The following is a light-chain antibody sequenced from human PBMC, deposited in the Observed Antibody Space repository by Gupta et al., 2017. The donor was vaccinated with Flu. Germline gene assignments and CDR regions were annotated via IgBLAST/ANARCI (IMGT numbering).Light chain of an antibody. Sequence: WYQQLPGMAPRLLIYNDNQRPSGVPDRFSGSKSGTSASLAIGGLQSEDEADYYCAAWDDSLTALSADGSLTGLWVFGGGTKLSVL. V-gene: IGLV1-44*01. CDR3: AAWDDSLTALSADGSLTGLWV. J-gene: IGLJ3*02. CDR2: NDN.